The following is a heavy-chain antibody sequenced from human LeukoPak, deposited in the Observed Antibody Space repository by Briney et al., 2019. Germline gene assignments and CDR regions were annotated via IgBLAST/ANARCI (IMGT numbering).Heavy chain of an antibody. D-gene: IGHD4-17*01. CDR1: GFTFTSSA. V-gene: IGHV1-58*01. CDR3: AADLYDYGDYVLGY. Sequence: PVKVSCKASGFTFTSSAVQWARQARGQRLEWIGWIVVGSGNTNYAQKFQERVTITRDMSTSTAYMELSSLRSEDTAVYYCAADLYDYGDYVLGYWGEGTLVTVSS. J-gene: IGHJ4*02. CDR2: IVVGSGNT.